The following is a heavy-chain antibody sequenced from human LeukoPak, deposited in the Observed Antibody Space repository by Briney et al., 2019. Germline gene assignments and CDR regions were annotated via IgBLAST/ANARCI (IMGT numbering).Heavy chain of an antibody. Sequence: ASVKVSCKASGGTFSSYAISWVRQAPGQGLEWMGGIIPIFGTANYAQKFQGRVTMTRDTSTSTVYMELSSLRSEDTAVYYCARGSSWTFDYWGQGTLVTVSS. CDR1: GGTFSSYA. CDR2: IIPIFGTA. J-gene: IGHJ4*02. V-gene: IGHV1-69*05. CDR3: ARGSSWTFDY. D-gene: IGHD6-13*01.